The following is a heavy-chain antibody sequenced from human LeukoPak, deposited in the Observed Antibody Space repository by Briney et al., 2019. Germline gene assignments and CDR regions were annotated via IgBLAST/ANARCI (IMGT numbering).Heavy chain of an antibody. CDR1: GFTFSNYA. CDR3: ARGTMAEKYGDYLLGAFDI. J-gene: IGHJ3*02. V-gene: IGHV3-23*01. D-gene: IGHD4-17*01. Sequence: PGGSLRLSCAASGFTFSNYAMRWVRQAPGKGLEWVSGISGSGDSTYYADSVKGRFTISRDNSKNTLYLQMNSLRAEDTALYYCARGTMAEKYGDYLLGAFDIWGQGTMVTVSS. CDR2: ISGSGDST.